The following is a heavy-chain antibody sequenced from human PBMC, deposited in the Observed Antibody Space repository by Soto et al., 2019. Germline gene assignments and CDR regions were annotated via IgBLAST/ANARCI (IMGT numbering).Heavy chain of an antibody. CDR3: ARELSAVAGTQAVDI. J-gene: IGHJ3*02. CDR1: GDSFSSYT. Sequence: QVQLVQSGAAVEKPGSSVKISCKASGDSFSSYTLSWMRQAPGHGLEWMGRIIPLLGTTNYAQKFQGSVTFTADKSTSTVSMEVRRRRSEATGLYYRARELSAVAGTQAVDIWGQGTRVIVSS. CDR2: IIPLLGTT. V-gene: IGHV1-69*08. D-gene: IGHD6-19*01.